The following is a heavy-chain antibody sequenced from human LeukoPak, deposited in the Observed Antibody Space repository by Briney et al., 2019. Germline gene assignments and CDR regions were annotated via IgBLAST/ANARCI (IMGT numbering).Heavy chain of an antibody. CDR3: AKTPVGGAAWHHLYYYYYMDV. V-gene: IGHV3-23*01. J-gene: IGHJ6*03. Sequence: GGSLRLSCAASGFTFSSYAMSWVRQAPGKGLEWVSAISGSGGSTYYADSVKGRFTISRDNSKNTLYLQMNSLRAEDTAVYYCAKTPVGGAAWHHLYYYYYMDVWGKGTTVTVSS. D-gene: IGHD3-16*01. CDR2: ISGSGGST. CDR1: GFTFSSYA.